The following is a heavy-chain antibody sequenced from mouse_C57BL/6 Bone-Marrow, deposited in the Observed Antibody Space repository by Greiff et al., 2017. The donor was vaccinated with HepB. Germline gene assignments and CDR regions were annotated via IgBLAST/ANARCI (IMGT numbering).Heavy chain of an antibody. Sequence: VQLQQSGAEFVKPGASVKLSCKASGYTFTSYWMQWVKQRPGQGLEWIGEIDPSDSYINYNQKFKGKATLTVDTSSSTAYMQLSSLTSEDSAVYYCARRASLLSWVAYWGRGTLVTVSA. V-gene: IGHV1-50*01. D-gene: IGHD3-1*01. CDR2: IDPSDSYI. J-gene: IGHJ3*01. CDR1: GYTFTSYW. CDR3: ARRASLLSWVAY.